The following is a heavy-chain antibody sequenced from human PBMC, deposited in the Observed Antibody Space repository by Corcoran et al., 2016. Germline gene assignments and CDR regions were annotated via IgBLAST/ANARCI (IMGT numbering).Heavy chain of an antibody. CDR1: GFTFSSYG. V-gene: IGHV3-33*01. CDR2: IWYDGSNK. CDR3: ARGGQDSSGYYYGRGSHYFDY. J-gene: IGHJ4*02. D-gene: IGHD3-22*01. Sequence: QVQLVESGGGVVQPGRSLRLSCAASGFTFSSYGMHWVRQAPGKGLEWVAVIWYDGSNKYYADSVKGRFTISRDNSKNTLYLQMNSLRAEETAVYYWARGGQDSSGYYYGRGSHYFDYWGQGTLVTVSS.